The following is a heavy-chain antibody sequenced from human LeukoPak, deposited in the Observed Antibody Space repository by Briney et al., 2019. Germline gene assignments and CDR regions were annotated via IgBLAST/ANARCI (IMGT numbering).Heavy chain of an antibody. J-gene: IGHJ4*02. CDR3: AKDQERYSYGSPGDY. V-gene: IGHV3-33*06. D-gene: IGHD5-18*01. CDR1: GFTFSNYA. Sequence: PGGSLRLSCAASGFTFSNYAMHWVRQAPGKGLEWVAVMWYDGSNKYYADSVKGRFTISRDNSNNTLYLQMNSLRAEDTAVYYCAKDQERYSYGSPGDYWGQGTLVAVSS. CDR2: MWYDGSNK.